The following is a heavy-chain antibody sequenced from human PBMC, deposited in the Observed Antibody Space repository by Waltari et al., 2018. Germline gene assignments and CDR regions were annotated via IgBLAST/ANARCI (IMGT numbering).Heavy chain of an antibody. Sequence: EVQLVQSGAEVKKPGATVKISCKVSGYTFTDYYMHWVQQAPGKGLEWMGVVDHEDGETIYAEKFQGRVNITADTSTDTAYMELRSLRSEDTAVYYCAHGGVVVPAAISAGFDPWGQGTLVTVSS. J-gene: IGHJ5*02. CDR1: GYTFTDYY. D-gene: IGHD2-2*01. CDR2: VDHEDGET. V-gene: IGHV1-69-2*01. CDR3: AHGGVVVPAAISAGFDP.